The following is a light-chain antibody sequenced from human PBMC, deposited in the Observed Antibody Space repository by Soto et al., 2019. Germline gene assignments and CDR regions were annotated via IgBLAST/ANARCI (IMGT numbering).Light chain of an antibody. CDR3: DSYAGNNNFVV. Sequence: QSVLTQPASVSGSPGQSITISCTGTSSDIGVYNYVSWYQQHPGKVPTLMIYEVSNRPSGVSHRFSGSKSGNTASLTISGLQAEDEADYYCDSYAGNNNFVVFGGGTKLTVL. CDR1: SSDIGVYNY. CDR2: EVS. V-gene: IGLV2-14*01. J-gene: IGLJ2*01.